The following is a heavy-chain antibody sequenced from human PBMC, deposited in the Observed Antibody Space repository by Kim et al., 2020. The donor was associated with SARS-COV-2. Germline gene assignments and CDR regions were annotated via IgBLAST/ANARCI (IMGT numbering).Heavy chain of an antibody. D-gene: IGHD6-19*01. CDR3: ARGRDSSGWYYFDY. Sequence: NPSLKSRVTISVDTSKNQFPLKLSSVTAADTAVYYCARGRDSSGWYYFDYWGQGTLVTVSS. J-gene: IGHJ4*02. V-gene: IGHV4-59*09.